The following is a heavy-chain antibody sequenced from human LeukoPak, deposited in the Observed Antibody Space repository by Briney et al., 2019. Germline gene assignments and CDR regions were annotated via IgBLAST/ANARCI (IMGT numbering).Heavy chain of an antibody. D-gene: IGHD6-19*01. J-gene: IGHJ6*03. CDR1: GYSISSSNW. CDR3: ARDRDSSGWYYYYYMDA. CDR2: IYYSGSI. Sequence: SDTLSLTCAVSGYSISSSNWWGWIRQPPGKGLEWIGYIYYSGSIYYNPSLKSRVTMSVDTSKNQFSLKLSSVTAVDTAVYYCARDRDSSGWYYYYYMDAWGKGTTVTVSS. V-gene: IGHV4-28*03.